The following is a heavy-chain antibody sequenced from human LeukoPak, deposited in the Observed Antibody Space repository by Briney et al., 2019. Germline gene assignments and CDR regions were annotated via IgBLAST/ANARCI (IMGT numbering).Heavy chain of an antibody. Sequence: TLSLMCTVSGGSISSGGYYCSWIRQHPEKGLEWIGYMYYRWTTYYNPSLESLVTISVDTSKLQFSLKLSSVTAADTAVYYCARDRYDSSGYFLDYWGQRTLVTVSS. CDR2: MYYRWTT. J-gene: IGHJ4*02. V-gene: IGHV4-31*01. CDR1: GGSISSGGYY. CDR3: ARDRYDSSGYFLDY. D-gene: IGHD3-22*01.